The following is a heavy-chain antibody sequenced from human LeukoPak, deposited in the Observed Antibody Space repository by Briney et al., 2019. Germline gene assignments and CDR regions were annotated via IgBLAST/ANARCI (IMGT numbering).Heavy chain of an antibody. CDR3: AREKRGYYDSSGYPFDY. D-gene: IGHD3-22*01. J-gene: IGHJ4*02. CDR2: ISSSGSTI. CDR1: GFTFSDYY. Sequence: GGSLRLSCAASGFTFSDYYMSWIRQAPGKGLEWVSYISSSGSTIYYADSVKGRFTISRDNAENSLYLQMNSLRAEDTAVYYCAREKRGYYDSSGYPFDYWGQGTLVTVSS. V-gene: IGHV3-11*01.